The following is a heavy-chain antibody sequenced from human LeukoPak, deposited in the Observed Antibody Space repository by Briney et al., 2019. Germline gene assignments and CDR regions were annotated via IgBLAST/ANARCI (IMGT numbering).Heavy chain of an antibody. CDR1: GGSFSGYY. J-gene: IGHJ4*02. Sequence: SETLSLTCAVYGGSFSGYYWSWIRQPPGKGLEWIGEINHSGSTNYNPSLKSRVTISVDTSKNQFSLKLSSVTAADTAVYYCAGGTRDGYNYFDYWGQGTLVTVSS. CDR3: AGGTRDGYNYFDY. CDR2: INHSGST. D-gene: IGHD5-24*01. V-gene: IGHV4-34*01.